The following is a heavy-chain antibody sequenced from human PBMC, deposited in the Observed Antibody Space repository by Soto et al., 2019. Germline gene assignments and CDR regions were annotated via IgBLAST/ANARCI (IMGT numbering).Heavy chain of an antibody. CDR2: IKSKTDGGTT. V-gene: IGHV3-15*01. CDR3: TTDLIGGATRGEEGACDY. Sequence: EVQLVESGGGLVKPGGSLRLSCAASGFTFSNAWMSWVRQAPGKGLEWVGRIKSKTDGGTTDYAAPVKGRFTISRDXXKXTXXLQMNSLKTEDTAVYYCTTDLIGGATRGEEGACDYWGQGTLVTVSS. D-gene: IGHD1-26*01. CDR1: GFTFSNAW. J-gene: IGHJ4*02.